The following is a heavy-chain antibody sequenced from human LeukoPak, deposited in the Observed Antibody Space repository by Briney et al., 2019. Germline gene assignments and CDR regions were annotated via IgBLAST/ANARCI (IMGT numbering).Heavy chain of an antibody. CDR3: AKRGVVIRVILVGFHKEANYFDS. J-gene: IGHJ4*02. V-gene: IGHV3-23*01. Sequence: GGSLRLSCAVSGITLSNYGMSWVRQAPGKGLEWIAGISDSGGRTNYADSVKGRFTISRDNPKNTLYLQMNSLRVEDTAVYFCAKRGVVIRVILVGFHKEANYFDSWGQGALVTVSS. D-gene: IGHD3-22*01. CDR1: GITLSNYG. CDR2: ISDSGGRT.